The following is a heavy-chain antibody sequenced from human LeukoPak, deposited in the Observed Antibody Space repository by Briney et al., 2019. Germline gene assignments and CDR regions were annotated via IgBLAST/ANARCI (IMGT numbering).Heavy chain of an antibody. CDR3: AKNWGYCSGDSCYFDY. Sequence: PGGSLRLSCAASGFTLSNYVISWVRQAPGKGLAWVSPISGSGGRTFYADAVKGRFTISRDNSKNTLYVQMNSLRAEDTAVYYCAKNWGYCSGDSCYFDYWGQGTLVTVSS. CDR1: GFTLSNYV. CDR2: ISGSGGRT. V-gene: IGHV3-23*01. J-gene: IGHJ4*02. D-gene: IGHD2-15*01.